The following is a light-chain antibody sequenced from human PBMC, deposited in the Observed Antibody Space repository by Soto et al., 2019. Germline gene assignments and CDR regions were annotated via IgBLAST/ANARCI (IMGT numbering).Light chain of an antibody. Sequence: QFTHSPSSLSASSGSTFTITCRASQGISSYLGWYQQKPGKAPNLLIYDASTLHSGVPSRFSGGGSGTDFTLTISSLQPEDFATYYCQQVNVYPSTFGGGTKVEIK. CDR1: QGISSY. CDR2: DAS. CDR3: QQVNVYPST. V-gene: IGKV1-9*01. J-gene: IGKJ4*01.